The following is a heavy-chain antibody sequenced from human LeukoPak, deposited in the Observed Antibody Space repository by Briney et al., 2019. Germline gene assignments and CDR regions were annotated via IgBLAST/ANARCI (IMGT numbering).Heavy chain of an antibody. V-gene: IGHV4-59*01. CDR1: GGSISSYY. Sequence: SETLSLTCTVSGGSISSYYWSWIRQPPGKGLEWIGYIYYSGSTNYNPSLKSQVTISVDTSKNQFSLKLSSVTAADTAVYYCARGVGYNPYYFDYWGQGTLVTVSS. CDR2: IYYSGST. CDR3: ARGVGYNPYYFDY. J-gene: IGHJ4*02. D-gene: IGHD5-24*01.